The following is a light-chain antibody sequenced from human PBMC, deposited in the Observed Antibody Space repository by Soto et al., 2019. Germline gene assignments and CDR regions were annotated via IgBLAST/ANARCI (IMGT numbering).Light chain of an antibody. CDR1: SSNIRAGYD. Sequence: QSVLTQPPSVSGAPGQRVTISCSGSSSNIRAGYDVHWYQQLPGTAPKLLIYDFSNRPSVVTDRFSGSKSGTSASLAITGVQDEDEADYYCQSYDSSVRRVFGGGTKLTVL. J-gene: IGLJ3*02. CDR3: QSYDSSVRRV. V-gene: IGLV1-40*01. CDR2: DFS.